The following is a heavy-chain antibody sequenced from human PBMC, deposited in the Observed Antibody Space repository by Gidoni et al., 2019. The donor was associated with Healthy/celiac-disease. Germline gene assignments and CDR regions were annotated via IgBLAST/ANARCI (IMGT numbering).Heavy chain of an antibody. CDR3: AHTNYGLFDY. Sequence: QITLKESGPTLVKPTQTLTLTCPFSGFSLSTSGVGVGWIRQPPGKALEWLALIYWNDDKRYSPSLKSRITITKDTSKNQVVLTMTNMDPVDTATYYCAHTNYGLFDYWGQGTLVTVSS. CDR1: GFSLSTSGVG. V-gene: IGHV2-5*01. D-gene: IGHD3-10*01. J-gene: IGHJ4*02. CDR2: IYWNDDK.